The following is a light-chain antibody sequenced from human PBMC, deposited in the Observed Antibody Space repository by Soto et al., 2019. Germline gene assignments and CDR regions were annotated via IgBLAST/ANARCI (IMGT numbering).Light chain of an antibody. CDR1: QSVSYN. J-gene: IGKJ1*01. Sequence: EIVMTQSPATLSVSPGERVTLSCRASQSVSYNLAWYQQKPGQAPRLLIYGASSRATGIPDRFSGSGSGTDFTLTISRLEPEDFAVYYCQQYGSSPRTFGQGTKVDIK. CDR2: GAS. CDR3: QQYGSSPRT. V-gene: IGKV3-20*01.